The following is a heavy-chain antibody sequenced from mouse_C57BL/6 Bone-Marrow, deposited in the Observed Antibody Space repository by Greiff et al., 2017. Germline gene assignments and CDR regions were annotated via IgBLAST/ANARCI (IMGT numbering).Heavy chain of an antibody. Sequence: VKLKESGPGLVAPSQSLSITCTVSGFSLTSYGVHWVRQPPGKGLEWLVVIWSDGSTTYNSALKSRLSISKDNSKSQVFLKMNSLQTDDTAMYYCARHYGNYGWYFDVWGTGTTVTVSS. CDR2: IWSDGST. CDR1: GFSLTSYG. V-gene: IGHV2-6-1*01. J-gene: IGHJ1*03. D-gene: IGHD2-1*01. CDR3: ARHYGNYGWYFDV.